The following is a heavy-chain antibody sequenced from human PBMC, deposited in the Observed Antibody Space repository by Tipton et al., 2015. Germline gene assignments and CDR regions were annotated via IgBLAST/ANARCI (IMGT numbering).Heavy chain of an antibody. CDR1: AYSISSDYY. CDR2: ISYSGNT. J-gene: IGHJ4*02. V-gene: IGHV4-38-2*01. Sequence: TLSLTCAVSAYSISSDYYWGWIRQPPGKGLEWIGSISYSGNTYYNPSLKSRVTMSRDTSKNQFPLKLTSMTAADTAVYYCACQDYDSLTRDYQTVDYWGQGTLVTVSS. D-gene: IGHD3-9*01. CDR3: ACQDYDSLTRDYQTVDY.